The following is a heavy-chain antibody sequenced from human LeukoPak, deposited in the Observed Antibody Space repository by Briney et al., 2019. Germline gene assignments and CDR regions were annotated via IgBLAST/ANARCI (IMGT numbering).Heavy chain of an antibody. D-gene: IGHD6-13*01. J-gene: IGHJ5*02. CDR2: ISGSGGST. Sequence: GGSLRLSCAASGFTFSSYAMSWVRQAPGKGLEWVSAISGSGGSTYYADSVKGRFTISRDNSKNTLYLQMNSLRAEDTAVYYCAKDRYSSSWYNWFDPWGQGTLVTVSS. CDR3: AKDRYSSSWYNWFDP. CDR1: GFTFSSYA. V-gene: IGHV3-23*01.